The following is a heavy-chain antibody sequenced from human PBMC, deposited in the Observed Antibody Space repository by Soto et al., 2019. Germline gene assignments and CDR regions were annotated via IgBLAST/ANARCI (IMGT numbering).Heavy chain of an antibody. Sequence: SSTXSLTGTFGVCSISISSYYLCWIRQPPGKVLEWIGSIYYSGNTYYNPSFKTRVTMSVDASKNQFSLKMGSLTAADTAIYYRARSPTFYNSVWG. CDR3: ARSPTFYNSV. D-gene: IGHD1-1*01. CDR1: VCSISISSYY. V-gene: IGHV4-39*07. J-gene: IGHJ6*03. CDR2: IYYSGNT.